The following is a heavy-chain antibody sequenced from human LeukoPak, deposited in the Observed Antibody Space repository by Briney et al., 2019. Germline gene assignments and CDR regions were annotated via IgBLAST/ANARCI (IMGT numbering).Heavy chain of an antibody. CDR1: GFTVSSNY. CDR3: ARQDRRISIFRILTDFDY. Sequence: GGSLRLSCAASGFTVSSNYMGWVRQAPAQGLQWVSVLYSGVRTFYADSVRCRFTISRDNSKNTSYFQMNSLGAEDTAVYYCARQDRRISIFRILTDFDYWGQGTLVTVSS. J-gene: IGHJ4*02. V-gene: IGHV3-66*04. CDR2: LYSGVRT. D-gene: IGHD3-3*01.